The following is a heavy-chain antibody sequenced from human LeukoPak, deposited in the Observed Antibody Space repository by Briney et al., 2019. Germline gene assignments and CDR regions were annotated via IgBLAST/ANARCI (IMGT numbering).Heavy chain of an antibody. CDR3: AAFLSGTYWYFDY. Sequence: PSETLSLTCTVSGDSISSYYWSWIRQPAEKGLEWIGHIYTSGSTNYYTSGSTDYNPSLKSRVTISLDRSKNQFSLKLSSVTDADTPVYYCAAFLSGTYWYFDYWGQGALVTVSS. J-gene: IGHJ4*02. V-gene: IGHV4-4*07. CDR2: IYTSGST. CDR1: GDSISSYY. D-gene: IGHD1-26*01.